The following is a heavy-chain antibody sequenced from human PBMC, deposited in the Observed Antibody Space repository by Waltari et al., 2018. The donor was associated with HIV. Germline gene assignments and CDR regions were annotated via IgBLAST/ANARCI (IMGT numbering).Heavy chain of an antibody. V-gene: IGHV3-30*18. CDR2: ISYDGSNK. J-gene: IGHJ4*02. D-gene: IGHD4-17*01. CDR1: GFTFSSYG. CDR3: AKDLLQTAVTNFDY. Sequence: QVQLVESGGGVVQPGRSLRLSCAASGFTFSSYGLHWVRQAPGKGLEWVAVISYDGSNKYYADSEKGRFTISRDNSKSTLYLQMNSLRAEDTAVYYCAKDLLQTAVTNFDYWRQGTLVTVSS.